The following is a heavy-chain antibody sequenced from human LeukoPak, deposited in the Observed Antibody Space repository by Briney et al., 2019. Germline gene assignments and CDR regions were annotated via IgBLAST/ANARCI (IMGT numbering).Heavy chain of an antibody. D-gene: IGHD6-19*01. CDR2: ISGSGGST. J-gene: IGHJ4*02. CDR1: GFTFNNFA. Sequence: GGSLRLSCGASGFTFNNFAMSWVRQAPGKGLEWVSTISGSGGSTFYADSVKGRFPISRDNSKNTLFLQMNSLRVEDTAIYYCAKAGSSGWSSSGGDYWGQGSLVTVSS. V-gene: IGHV3-23*01. CDR3: AKAGSSGWSSSGGDY.